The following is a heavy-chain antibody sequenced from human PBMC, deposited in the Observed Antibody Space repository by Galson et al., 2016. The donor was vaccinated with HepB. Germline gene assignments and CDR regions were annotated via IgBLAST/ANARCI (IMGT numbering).Heavy chain of an antibody. V-gene: IGHV3-30*18. CDR1: GFTFGSYA. CDR3: AKPPHGDYEGGLLRY. Sequence: SLRLSCAASGFTFGSYAMHWVRQAPGKGLEWVATISDDGRKKGYADSVKGRFTISRDNSKNTLYLEMNSLRAEDTAVYYCAKPPHGDYEGGLLRYWGQGTLVTVSS. CDR2: ISDDGRKK. D-gene: IGHD4-17*01. J-gene: IGHJ4*02.